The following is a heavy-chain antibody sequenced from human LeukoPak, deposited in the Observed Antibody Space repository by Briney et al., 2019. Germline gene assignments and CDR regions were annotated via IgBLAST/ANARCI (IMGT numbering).Heavy chain of an antibody. D-gene: IGHD3-9*01. CDR3: ARDRGYDILTGYYNRNYYYYYMDV. Sequence: PSETLSLTCTVSGGSISSGSYYWSWIRQPAGKGLEWIGRIYTSGSTNYNPSLKSRVTISVDTSKNQFSLKLSSVTAADTAVYYCARDRGYDILTGYYNRNYYYYYMDVWGKGTTVTISS. CDR2: IYTSGST. V-gene: IGHV4-61*02. J-gene: IGHJ6*03. CDR1: GGSISSGSYY.